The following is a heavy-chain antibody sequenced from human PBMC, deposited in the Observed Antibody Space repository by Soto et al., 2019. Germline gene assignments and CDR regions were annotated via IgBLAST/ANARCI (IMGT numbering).Heavy chain of an antibody. J-gene: IGHJ6*02. CDR2: IYHSGST. D-gene: IGHD2-2*01. CDR1: GGSISSSNW. V-gene: IGHV4-4*02. CDR3: ASSPDCSSTSCYLGGQTDV. Sequence: KPSETLSLTCAVSGGSISSSNWWSWVRQPPGKGLEWIGEIYHSGSTNYNPSLKSRVTISVDKSKNQFSLKLSSVTAADTAVYYCASSPDCSSTSCYLGGQTDVWGQGTTVTVSS.